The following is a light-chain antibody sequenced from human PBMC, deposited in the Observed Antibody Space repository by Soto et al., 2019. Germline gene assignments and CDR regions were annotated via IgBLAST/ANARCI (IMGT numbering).Light chain of an antibody. V-gene: IGLV2-14*01. CDR2: QVT. Sequence: QSALALPASFSGSPGQSITTSCTGGSSDIASFNYVSWYQQYPGKAPKLLIYQVTSRASGVSHRFSGSKFGDTASLTISGLQPEDEAEYYCNSYSSSTFYVLGTGTKVTVL. CDR1: SSDIASFNY. J-gene: IGLJ1*01. CDR3: NSYSSSTFYV.